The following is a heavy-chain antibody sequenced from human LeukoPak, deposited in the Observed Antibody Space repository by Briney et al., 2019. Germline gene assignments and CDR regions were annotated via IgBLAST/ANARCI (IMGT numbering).Heavy chain of an antibody. Sequence: PSETLSLTCTVSGGSISSYYWSWIRQPPGKGLEWIGYIYTSGSTNYNPSLKSRVTISVDTSKNQFSLKLSSVTAADTAVYYCARHRTMGFDPWGQGTLVTVSS. CDR3: ARHRTMGFDP. CDR2: IYTSGST. J-gene: IGHJ5*02. D-gene: IGHD3-3*01. CDR1: GGSISSYY. V-gene: IGHV4-4*09.